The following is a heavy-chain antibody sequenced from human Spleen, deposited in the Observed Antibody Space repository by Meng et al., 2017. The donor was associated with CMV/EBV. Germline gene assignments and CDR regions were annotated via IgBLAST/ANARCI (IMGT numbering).Heavy chain of an antibody. J-gene: IGHJ6*02. CDR2: ISWNGGSA. Sequence: GESLKISCAASGFAFDDYTMNWVRQPPGKGLEWVSLISWNGGSASYADSVKGRFTISRDDSKNSLYLQMNSLRAEDTALYYCAKQKSMATAYYYYAMDVWGQGTTVTVSS. D-gene: IGHD5-24*01. CDR3: AKQKSMATAYYYYAMDV. V-gene: IGHV3-43*01. CDR1: GFAFDDYT.